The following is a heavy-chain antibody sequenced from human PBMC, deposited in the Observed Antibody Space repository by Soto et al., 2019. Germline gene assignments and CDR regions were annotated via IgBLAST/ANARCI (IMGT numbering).Heavy chain of an antibody. J-gene: IGHJ4*02. CDR2: IYSGGRT. Sequence: EVQLVESGGGLVQPGGSLRLSCAASGFTVSDNYMSWVRQAPGKGLEWGSVIYSGGRTYYADSVEGRFTISRDISRNTVYLQMNSLRVEDTAVYYCARPRGNGWPDYWGQGTLVTVSS. CDR3: ARPRGNGWPDY. D-gene: IGHD6-19*01. V-gene: IGHV3-66*04. CDR1: GFTVSDNY.